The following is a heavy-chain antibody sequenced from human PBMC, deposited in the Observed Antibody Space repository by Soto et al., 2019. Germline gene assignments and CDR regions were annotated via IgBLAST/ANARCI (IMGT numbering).Heavy chain of an antibody. Sequence: QVQLVQSGAEVKKPGASVKVSCKASGYTFTSYGISWVRQAPGQGLDWMGWISAYNGNTNYAQKLQGRVTMTTDTSTSTAYMELRSLRSDDTAVYYCARGCSSTSCYYYYYYGMDVWGQGTTVTVSS. CDR3: ARGCSSTSCYYYYYYGMDV. D-gene: IGHD2-2*01. J-gene: IGHJ6*02. CDR1: GYTFTSYG. V-gene: IGHV1-18*01. CDR2: ISAYNGNT.